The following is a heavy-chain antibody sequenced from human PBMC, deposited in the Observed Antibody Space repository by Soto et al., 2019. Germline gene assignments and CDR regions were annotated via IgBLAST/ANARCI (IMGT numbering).Heavy chain of an antibody. D-gene: IGHD3-3*02. CDR2: ISYDGSNK. J-gene: IGHJ4*02. Sequence: PGGSLRLSCAASGFTFSSYAMHWDRQAPGKRLEWVAVISYDGSNKYYADSVKGRFTISRDNSKNTLYMQMNRQRAEDTAVYYCAKDNRLWDLAFIHYWGQGTLVTVSS. CDR3: AKDNRLWDLAFIHY. CDR1: GFTFSSYA. V-gene: IGHV3-30*18.